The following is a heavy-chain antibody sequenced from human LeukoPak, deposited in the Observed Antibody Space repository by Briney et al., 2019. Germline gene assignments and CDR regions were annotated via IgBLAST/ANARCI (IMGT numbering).Heavy chain of an antibody. J-gene: IGHJ4*02. D-gene: IGHD2-21*02. CDR2: ISGDGSAT. V-gene: IGHV3-23*01. Sequence: GGSLRLSCVTSGFTFSNHAMTWVRQAPGKGLEWVAIISGDGSATVYPDSVKGRFTISRDSSKSTVFLQMNSLRDDDTAVYYCAKGMGAHCDGGCHSRILDHWGQGTLVTVSS. CDR3: AKGMGAHCDGGCHSRILDH. CDR1: GFTFSNHA.